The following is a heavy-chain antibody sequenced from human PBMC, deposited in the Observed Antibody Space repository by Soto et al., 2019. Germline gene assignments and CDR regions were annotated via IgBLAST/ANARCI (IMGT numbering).Heavy chain of an antibody. V-gene: IGHV1-69*06. D-gene: IGHD3-10*01. J-gene: IGHJ6*02. CDR2: LIPILGPP. Sequence: SVKVSCKXSGGTFSNYAISWVRQAPGQGLEWMGGLIPILGPPNYAPNFQGRVTITADKSKSTVYMELSSLRSEDTAVYYCAREGELLDYGMDVWGQGTRVTVS. CDR1: GGTFSNYA. CDR3: AREGELLDYGMDV.